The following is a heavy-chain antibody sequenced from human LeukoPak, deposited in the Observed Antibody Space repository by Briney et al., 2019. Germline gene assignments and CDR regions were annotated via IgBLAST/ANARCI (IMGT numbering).Heavy chain of an antibody. J-gene: IGHJ4*02. V-gene: IGHV4-34*01. D-gene: IGHD2-15*01. CDR3: ARGSSFDGYCSAGARDAGYYDS. CDR1: GESFSAYF. CDR2: INHRGSS. Sequence: PSETLSLTCAVYGESFSAYFWNWIRQAPGKPPEYIGEINHRGSSHYNPSLKTRVTLSVDTSKNQFSLKLTSVTAADTAVYFCARGSSFDGYCSAGARDAGYYDSWGQGTPVTVSS.